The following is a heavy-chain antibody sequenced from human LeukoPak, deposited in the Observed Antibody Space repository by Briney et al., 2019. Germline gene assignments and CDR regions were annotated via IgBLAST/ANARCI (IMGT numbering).Heavy chain of an antibody. CDR1: GFTVSDKY. J-gene: IGHJ4*02. D-gene: IGHD6-13*01. V-gene: IGHV3-53*01. Sequence: GGSLRLSCAASGFTVSDKYMSWVRQAPGKGLEWVSVIYSGGSTHYADSVKGRFTISRDSSKNTVYLQMNSLRVEDTAVYYCARANSSSWYGVDGPFDYWGQGTLVTVSS. CDR2: IYSGGST. CDR3: ARANSSSWYGVDGPFDY.